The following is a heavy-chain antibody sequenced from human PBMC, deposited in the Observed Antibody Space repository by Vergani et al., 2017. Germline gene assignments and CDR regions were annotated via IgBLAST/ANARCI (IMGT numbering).Heavy chain of an antibody. CDR3: AAEYYDIVTGYYKGDYYYGMDV. D-gene: IGHD3-9*01. Sequence: QVQLVESGGGVVQPGGSLRLSCVAAGFTFCSYVMHWVRPAPGKGLEWVAFIRYDGSNKYYADSVKGRFTISRDNSKNTLYLKMNSLRAEDTAVYYCAAEYYDIVTGYYKGDYYYGMDVWGQGTTVTVS. CDR2: IRYDGSNK. J-gene: IGHJ6*02. V-gene: IGHV3-30*02. CDR1: GFTFCSYV.